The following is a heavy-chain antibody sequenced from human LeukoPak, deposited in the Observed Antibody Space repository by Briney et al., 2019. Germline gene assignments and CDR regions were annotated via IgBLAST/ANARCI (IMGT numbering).Heavy chain of an antibody. D-gene: IGHD2-2*01. J-gene: IGHJ4*02. Sequence: SETLSLTCTVSGDSISGYYWSWIRQPPGKGLEWIGEINHSGSTNYNPSLKSRVTISVDTSKNQFSLKLSSVTAADTAVYYCARGLRGVVVVPAAMGKGFDYWGQGTLVTVSS. CDR2: INHSGST. CDR3: ARGLRGVVVVPAAMGKGFDY. V-gene: IGHV4-34*01. CDR1: GDSISGYY.